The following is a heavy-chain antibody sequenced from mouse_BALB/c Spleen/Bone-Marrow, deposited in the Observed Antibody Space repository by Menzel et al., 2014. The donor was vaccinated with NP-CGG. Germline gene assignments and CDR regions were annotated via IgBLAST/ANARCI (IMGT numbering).Heavy chain of an antibody. V-gene: IGHV1-26*01. CDR2: INPNTDGT. CDR3: ARSRYFDN. D-gene: IGHD3-3*01. Sequence: EVQLQQSGPELVKPGTSVKMSCKASGYTFTDYYMMWVRQSHGKSLEWIGHINPNTDGTFYNQKFKGKAILTVDKSSSTAYMQLNSLTSEDSAVYYCARSRYFDNWGQGTTLTVSS. J-gene: IGHJ2*01. CDR1: GYTFTDYY.